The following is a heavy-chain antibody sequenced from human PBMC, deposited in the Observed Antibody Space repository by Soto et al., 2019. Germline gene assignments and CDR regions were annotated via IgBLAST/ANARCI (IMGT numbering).Heavy chain of an antibody. CDR1: GFTFSSYG. V-gene: IGHV3-30*18. CDR2: ISYDGSNK. J-gene: IGHJ4*02. D-gene: IGHD6-13*01. Sequence: GGSLRLSCAASGFTFSSYGMHWVRQAPGKGLEWVAVISYDGSNKYYADSVKGRFTISRDNSKNTLYLQMNSLRAEDTAVYYCAKDRSIAAAKAILYYFDYWGQGTLVTVSS. CDR3: AKDRSIAAAKAILYYFDY.